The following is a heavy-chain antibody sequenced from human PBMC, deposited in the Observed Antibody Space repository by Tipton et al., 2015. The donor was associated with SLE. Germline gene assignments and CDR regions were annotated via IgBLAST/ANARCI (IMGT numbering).Heavy chain of an antibody. CDR2: IKQDGSEK. J-gene: IGHJ4*02. CDR3: VRLPEY. Sequence: SLRLSCTTSGFTFNNYWMTWVRQAPGKGLEWVANIKQDGSEKYSVDSVKGRFTISRDNGNNSLFLQMNSLRAEDTAIYYCVRLPEYWGQGTLVTVSS. CDR1: GFTFNNYW. V-gene: IGHV3-7*01.